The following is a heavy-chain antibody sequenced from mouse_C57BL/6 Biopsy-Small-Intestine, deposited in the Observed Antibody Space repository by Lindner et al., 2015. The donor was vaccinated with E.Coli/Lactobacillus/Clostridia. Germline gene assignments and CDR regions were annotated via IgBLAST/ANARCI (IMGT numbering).Heavy chain of an antibody. Sequence: VQLQESGAEXVRPGTSVKVSCKASGYAFTNYLIEWVKQRPGQGLEWIGVINPGSGGTNYNEKFKGKATLTADKSSSTAYMQLSSLASEDSAVYFCARRDPHWYFDVWGTGTTVTVSS. V-gene: IGHV1-54*01. CDR1: GYAFTNYL. CDR2: INPGSGGT. CDR3: ARRDPHWYFDV. J-gene: IGHJ1*03. D-gene: IGHD3-3*01.